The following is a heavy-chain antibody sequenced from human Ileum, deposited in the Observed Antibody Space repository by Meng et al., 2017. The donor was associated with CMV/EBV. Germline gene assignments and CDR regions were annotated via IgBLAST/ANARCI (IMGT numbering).Heavy chain of an antibody. D-gene: IGHD1-26*01. J-gene: IGHJ6*02. CDR1: GFTFSSYW. CDR2: IKQDGSEK. Sequence: GESLKISCAASGFTFSSYWMSWVRQAPGKGLEWVANIKQDGSEKYYVDSVKGRFTIPRDNAKNSLYLQMNSLRAEDTAVYYCAREEGATGVAHLRYYYYGMDVWGQGTTVTVSS. CDR3: AREEGATGVAHLRYYYYGMDV. V-gene: IGHV3-7*01.